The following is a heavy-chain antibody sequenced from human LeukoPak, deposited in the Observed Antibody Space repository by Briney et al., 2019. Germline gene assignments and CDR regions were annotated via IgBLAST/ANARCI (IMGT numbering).Heavy chain of an antibody. CDR2: ISYDGSNK. CDR1: GFTFSSYA. J-gene: IGHJ4*02. CDR3: ARGIYGDYVSYFDY. Sequence: PGRSLRLSCAASGFTFSSYAMHWVRQAPGKGLEWVAVISYDGSNKYHADSVKGRFTISRDNSKNTLYLQMNSLRAEDTAVYYCARGIYGDYVSYFDYWGQGTLVTVSS. V-gene: IGHV3-30*04. D-gene: IGHD4-17*01.